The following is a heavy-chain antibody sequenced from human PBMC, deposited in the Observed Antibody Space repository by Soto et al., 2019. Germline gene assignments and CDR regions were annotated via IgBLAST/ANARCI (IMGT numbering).Heavy chain of an antibody. J-gene: IGHJ6*03. CDR1: GFTVSSNY. CDR3: ARDLFRHTVTTLRPPPFYYYYMDV. V-gene: IGHV3-66*01. Sequence: PGGSLRLSCAASGFTVSSNYMSWVRQAPGKGLEWVSVIYSGGSTYYADSVKGRFTISRDNSKNTLYLQMNSLRAEDTAVYYCARDLFRHTVTTLRPPPFYYYYMDVWGKGTTVTVSS. D-gene: IGHD4-4*01. CDR2: IYSGGST.